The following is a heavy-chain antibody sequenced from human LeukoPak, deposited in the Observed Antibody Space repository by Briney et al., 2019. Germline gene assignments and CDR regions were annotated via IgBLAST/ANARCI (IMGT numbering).Heavy chain of an antibody. V-gene: IGHV3-7*03. CDR1: GFTFSSYW. CDR2: IKQDGSEK. CDR3: ARDPSPNRYGYPAFDY. J-gene: IGHJ4*02. D-gene: IGHD5-18*01. Sequence: PGGSLRLSCAASGFTFSSYWMSWVRQAPGKGLEWVANIKQDGSEKYYVDSVKGRFTISRDNAKNSLYLQMNSLRAEDTAVYCCARDPSPNRYGYPAFDYWGQGTLVTVSS.